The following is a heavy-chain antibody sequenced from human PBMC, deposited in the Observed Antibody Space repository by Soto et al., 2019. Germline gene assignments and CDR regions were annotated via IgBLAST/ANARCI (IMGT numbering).Heavy chain of an antibody. CDR2: VIPILGIA. CDR3: ARFPQTAIVGAAYFDY. CDR1: GATFRGYI. D-gene: IGHD1-26*01. Sequence: QVQLVQSGAEVKKPGPSVKVSCKASGATFRGYIIGWGGQAPGQGLEWMGRVIPILGIANYAQKFQGRVTITADKSTSTAYMELSSLRSEDTAVYYCARFPQTAIVGAAYFDYWGQGTLVTVSS. V-gene: IGHV1-69*02. J-gene: IGHJ4*02.